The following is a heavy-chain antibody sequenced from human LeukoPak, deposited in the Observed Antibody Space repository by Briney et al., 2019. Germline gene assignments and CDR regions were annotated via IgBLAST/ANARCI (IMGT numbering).Heavy chain of an antibody. J-gene: IGHJ4*02. D-gene: IGHD5-18*01. CDR3: ARAHDPQVSGVRYSYGINFDY. CDR1: GGSISSYY. CDR2: IYTSGST. V-gene: IGHV4-4*07. Sequence: PSETLSLTCTVSGGSISSYYWSWIRQPAGKGLEWIGRIYTSGSTNYNPSLKSRVTMSVDTSKNQFSLKLSSVTAADTAVYYCARAHDPQVSGVRYSYGINFDYWGQGTLVTVSS.